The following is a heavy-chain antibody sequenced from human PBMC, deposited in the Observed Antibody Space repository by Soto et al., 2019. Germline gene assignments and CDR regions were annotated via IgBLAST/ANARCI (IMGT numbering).Heavy chain of an antibody. J-gene: IGHJ4*02. CDR2: INPSGGRT. D-gene: IGHD3-16*01. CDR3: APPGGSADY. V-gene: IGHV3-23*01. CDR1: GFTFSRYA. Sequence: EEQLLESGGGLVQPGGSLRLSCAVSGFTFSRYAMSWVRQAPGKGLEWVSAINPSGGRTYYADSVKGRFTISRDNSKNTLFLQMNSLRAEDTAVYYCAPPGGSADYWGQGTLVTVSS.